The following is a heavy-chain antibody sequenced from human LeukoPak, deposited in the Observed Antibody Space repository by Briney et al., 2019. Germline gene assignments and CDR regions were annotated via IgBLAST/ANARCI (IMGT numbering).Heavy chain of an antibody. J-gene: IGHJ4*02. CDR1: GYTFTGYY. D-gene: IGHD3-9*01. Sequence: ASVKVSCEASGYTFTGYYMHGVRQAPGQGLEWMGWINPNSGGTNYAQKFQGRVTMTRDTSISTAYMELSRLRSDDTAVYYCARGVVRYFDWTYYFDYWGQGTLVTVSS. CDR3: ARGVVRYFDWTYYFDY. CDR2: INPNSGGT. V-gene: IGHV1-2*02.